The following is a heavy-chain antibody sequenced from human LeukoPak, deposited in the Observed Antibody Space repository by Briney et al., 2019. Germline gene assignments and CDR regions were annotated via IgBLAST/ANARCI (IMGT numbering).Heavy chain of an antibody. J-gene: IGHJ4*02. CDR2: IYPGGSGT. CDR1: GYSFTSYW. Sequence: ESLKISCKGSGYSFTSYWIGWVRQMPGKGLDWMGIIYPGGSGTRYSPSFQGQVTISADKSISTAYLQWSSLKASDTAMYYCARQTQPEWSSDYWGQGTLVTVSS. D-gene: IGHD3-3*01. V-gene: IGHV5-51*01. CDR3: ARQTQPEWSSDY.